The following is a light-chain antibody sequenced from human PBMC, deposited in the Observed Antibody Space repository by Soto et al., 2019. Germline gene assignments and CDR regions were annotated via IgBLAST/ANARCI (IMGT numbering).Light chain of an antibody. CDR1: QSVSSSY. CDR3: QQYGSSPPGT. CDR2: GAS. V-gene: IGKV3-20*01. J-gene: IGKJ1*01. Sequence: EIVLTQSPGTLSLSPGERATLSCRASQSVSSSYLAWYQHKSGQAPRLLISGASSRATGIPDRFSCSGSGTDFTLTISRLEPEDFAVYYCQQYGSSPPGTFGQGTKVEIK.